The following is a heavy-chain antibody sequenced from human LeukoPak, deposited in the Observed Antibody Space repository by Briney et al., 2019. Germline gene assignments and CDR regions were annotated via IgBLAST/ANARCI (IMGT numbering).Heavy chain of an antibody. D-gene: IGHD6-13*01. CDR1: GFTFSSYG. J-gene: IGHJ4*02. Sequence: PGGSLRLSCAASGFTFSSYGMHWVRQAPGKGLEWVAFIRYDGSNKYYADSVKGRFTISRDNSKNTLYLQMNSLRAEDTAVYYCAKDHSSSWYRRGLWDYWGQGTLVTVSS. CDR2: IRYDGSNK. CDR3: AKDHSSSWYRRGLWDY. V-gene: IGHV3-30*02.